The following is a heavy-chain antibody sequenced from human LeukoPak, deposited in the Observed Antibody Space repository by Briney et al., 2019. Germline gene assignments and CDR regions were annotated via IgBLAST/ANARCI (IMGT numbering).Heavy chain of an antibody. CDR1: GGTFSSYA. D-gene: IGHD2-2*01. CDR3: TRLPEGSTLYFDY. Sequence: SCKASGGTFSSYAISWVRQAPGKGLEWVGFIRSKAYGGTTEYAASVKGRFTISRDDSKSIAYLQMNSLKTEDTAVYYCTRLPEGSTLYFDYWGQGTLVTVSS. CDR2: IRSKAYGGTT. V-gene: IGHV3-49*04. J-gene: IGHJ4*02.